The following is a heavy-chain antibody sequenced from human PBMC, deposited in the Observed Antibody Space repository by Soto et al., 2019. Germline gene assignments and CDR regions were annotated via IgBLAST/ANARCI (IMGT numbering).Heavy chain of an antibody. J-gene: IGHJ6*03. CDR2: ISSSSRYI. CDR1: GFTFSSYS. D-gene: IGHD6-6*01. V-gene: IGHV3-21*01. Sequence: PGGSLRLSCAASGFTFSSYSMNWVRQAPGKGQEWVSFISSSSRYIYYADSVKGRFTISRDNAKNSLYLQMNSLRDEDTAVYYCAREGSSTNNYYYYMDVWGKGTTVTVSS. CDR3: AREGSSTNNYYYYMDV.